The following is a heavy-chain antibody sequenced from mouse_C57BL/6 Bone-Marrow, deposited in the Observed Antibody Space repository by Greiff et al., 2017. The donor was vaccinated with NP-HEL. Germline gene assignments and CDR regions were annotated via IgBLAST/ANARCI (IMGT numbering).Heavy chain of an antibody. V-gene: IGHV1-55*01. CDR1: GYTFTSYW. J-gene: IGHJ2*01. CDR3: ARWHYYGSLYYFDD. D-gene: IGHD1-1*01. CDR2: IYPGSGST. Sequence: QVQLKQPGAELVKPGASVKMSCKASGYTFTSYWITWVKQRPGQGLEWIGDIYPGSGSTNYNEKFKSKATLTVDTSSSTAYMQLSSLTSEDSAVYYCARWHYYGSLYYFDDWGQGTTLTVSS.